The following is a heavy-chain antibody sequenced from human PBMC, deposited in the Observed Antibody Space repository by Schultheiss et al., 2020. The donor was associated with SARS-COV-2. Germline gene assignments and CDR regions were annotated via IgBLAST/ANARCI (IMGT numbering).Heavy chain of an antibody. Sequence: GGSLRLSCAASGFTFSDFYMSWIRQAPGKGLEWVAFISFDGNNKYYADSVMGRFTISRDNSKNTLYLQMNSLRAEDTAVYYCARDRRVTMVRGSYGMDVWGQGTTVTVSS. CDR2: ISFDGNNK. CDR3: ARDRRVTMVRGSYGMDV. CDR1: GFTFSDFY. D-gene: IGHD3-10*01. J-gene: IGHJ6*02. V-gene: IGHV3-30-3*01.